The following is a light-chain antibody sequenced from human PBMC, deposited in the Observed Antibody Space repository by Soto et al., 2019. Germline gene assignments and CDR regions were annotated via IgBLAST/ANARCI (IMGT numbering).Light chain of an antibody. CDR2: AAS. J-gene: IGKJ3*01. CDR3: QQSYNMPFT. V-gene: IGKV1-39*01. CDR1: QTISTY. Sequence: DIQMTQSPSSLSGSVGDRVTITCRASQTISTYLNWYQQRPGKAPKLLIYAASSLQSGVPSRFRGSDSGTEFTLTISSLQPEDFATYVCQQSYNMPFTFGPGTKVHI.